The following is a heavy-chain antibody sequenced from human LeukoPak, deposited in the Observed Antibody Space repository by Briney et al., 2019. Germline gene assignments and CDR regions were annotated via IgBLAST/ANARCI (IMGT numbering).Heavy chain of an antibody. Sequence: SETLSLTCTVPGGSISSSSYYWGWIRQPPGKGLEWIGSIYYSESTYYNPSLKSRVTISVDTSKNQFSLNLSSVTAADTAVYYCARLYYDSSGYYQICYFDYWGQGTLVTVSS. CDR1: GGSISSSSYY. CDR3: ARLYYDSSGYYQICYFDY. J-gene: IGHJ4*02. D-gene: IGHD3-22*01. V-gene: IGHV4-39*01. CDR2: IYYSEST.